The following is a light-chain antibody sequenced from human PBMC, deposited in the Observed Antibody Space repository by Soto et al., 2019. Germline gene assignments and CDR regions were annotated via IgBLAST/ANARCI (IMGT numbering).Light chain of an antibody. CDR2: VAT. CDR1: QSVSSSH. V-gene: IGKV3-20*01. J-gene: IGKJ1*01. CDR3: PQLGSSAGT. Sequence: EGVLTQSPGTLSLSPGEIATLSCRASQSVSSSHLAWYQQNPGQAPRLLIYVATSRATGIPDRFSGSGSGSGFTLTISRLESEDLPVYYRPQLGSSAGTFGQDSKVEI.